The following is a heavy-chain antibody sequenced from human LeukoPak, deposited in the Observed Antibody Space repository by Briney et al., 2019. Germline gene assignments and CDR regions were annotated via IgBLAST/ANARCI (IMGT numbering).Heavy chain of an antibody. J-gene: IGHJ5*02. CDR1: GYTFTSYG. Sequence: GASVKVSCKASGYTFTSYGISWVRQAPGQGLEWMGWISAYNGNTNYAQKLQGRVTMTTDTSTSTAYMELRSLRSDDTAVYYCARDGRITMVRGVIYNWFDPWGQGTLVTVSS. CDR2: ISAYNGNT. D-gene: IGHD3-10*01. V-gene: IGHV1-18*01. CDR3: ARDGRITMVRGVIYNWFDP.